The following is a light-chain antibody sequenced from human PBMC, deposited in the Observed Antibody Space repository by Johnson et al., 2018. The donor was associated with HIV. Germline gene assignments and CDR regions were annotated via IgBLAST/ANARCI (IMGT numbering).Light chain of an antibody. CDR2: END. V-gene: IGLV1-51*02. CDR1: SSNIGNNY. J-gene: IGLJ1*01. Sequence: SVLTQPPSVSAAPGQKVTISCSGSSSNIGNNYVSWYQQLPGTAPKLLIYENDKRPSGIPDRFSGSKSATSATLGITGLQTGDEADYYCGTWDTSLGAQYVFGSGTKVTVL. CDR3: GTWDTSLGAQYV.